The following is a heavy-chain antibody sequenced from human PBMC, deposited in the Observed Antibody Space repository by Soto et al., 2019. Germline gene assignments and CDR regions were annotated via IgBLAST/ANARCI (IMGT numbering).Heavy chain of an antibody. CDR3: AKGLGSGWHHCNWFDP. J-gene: IGHJ5*02. D-gene: IGHD6-25*01. CDR2: LGTSDGS. Sequence: EVQLLESGGDLVQPGGSLRLSCAASGFTFSDYALGWVRQAPGKGLEWVSALGTSDGSCYADSAKGRFAISRDNAKNPLYLQMSSLRVEDTALYYCAKGLGSGWHHCNWFDPWGRGTLVTVSS. V-gene: IGHV3-23*01. CDR1: GFTFSDYA.